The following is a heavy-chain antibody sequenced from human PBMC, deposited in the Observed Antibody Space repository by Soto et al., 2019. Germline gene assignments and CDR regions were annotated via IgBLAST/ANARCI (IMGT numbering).Heavy chain of an antibody. Sequence: GGSLRLSCAASGFTFSSSSMNWVRQAPGKGLEWVSSISSSSSYIYYADSVKGRFTISRDNAKNSLYLQMNSLRAEDTAVYYCARGTTVTTSGAFSKYYYYYGMDVWGQGTTVTVSS. CDR1: GFTFSSSS. CDR2: ISSSSSYI. V-gene: IGHV3-21*01. J-gene: IGHJ6*02. D-gene: IGHD4-4*01. CDR3: ARGTTVTTSGAFSKYYYYYGMDV.